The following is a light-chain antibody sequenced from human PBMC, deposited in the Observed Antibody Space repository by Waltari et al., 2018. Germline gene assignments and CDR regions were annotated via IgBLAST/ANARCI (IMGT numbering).Light chain of an antibody. J-gene: IGLJ3*02. CDR1: NIDSYS. V-gene: IGLV3-21*02. CDR2: VNS. CDR3: QVWDSNIDHGV. Sequence: VLTQPPSLSVAPGQTAKITCGRNNIDSYSVHWYRQKPGQAPVVVLYVNSDRPSGIPERCSGSNSGNTATLTISRVEAGDEADYYCQVWDSNIDHGVFGGGTKLTVL.